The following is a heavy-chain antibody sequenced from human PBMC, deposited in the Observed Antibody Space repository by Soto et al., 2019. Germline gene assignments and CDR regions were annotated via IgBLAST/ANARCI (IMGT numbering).Heavy chain of an antibody. Sequence: QVQLVQSGAEVKKPGASVKVSCKASGYTFTSYYMHWVRQAPGQGLEWMGIINPSGGSTSYAQKFQGRVTMTRDTSTSTVYMELSSLRAEDTGVYYCARDLGNSGYDSGWFDPWGQGTLVTVSS. J-gene: IGHJ5*02. V-gene: IGHV1-46*01. CDR1: GYTFTSYY. CDR3: ARDLGNSGYDSGWFDP. D-gene: IGHD5-12*01. CDR2: INPSGGST.